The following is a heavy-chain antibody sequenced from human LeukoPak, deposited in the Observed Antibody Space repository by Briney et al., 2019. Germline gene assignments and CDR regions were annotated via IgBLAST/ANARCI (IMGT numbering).Heavy chain of an antibody. J-gene: IGHJ3*02. CDR3: ARAQQMDDAFDI. Sequence: GGSLRLSCAASGFTFSSYGMHWVRQAPGKGLEWVAFIRYDGSNKYYADSVKGRFTISRDNSKNTLYLQMNSLRAEDTAVYYCARAQQMDDAFDIWGQGTMVTVSS. V-gene: IGHV3-30*02. D-gene: IGHD6-13*01. CDR2: IRYDGSNK. CDR1: GFTFSSYG.